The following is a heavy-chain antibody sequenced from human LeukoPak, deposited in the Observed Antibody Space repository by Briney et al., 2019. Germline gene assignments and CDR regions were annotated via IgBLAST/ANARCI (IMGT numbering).Heavy chain of an antibody. V-gene: IGHV3-21*01. J-gene: IGHJ4*02. CDR1: RFTFSSYW. D-gene: IGHD4-23*01. CDR3: ASPFGGFDY. Sequence: KTGESLRLSCAASRFTFSSYWMNWVRQAPGKGLEWVSSISSSSSYIYYADSVKGRFTISRDNAKNSLYLQMNSLRAEDTAVYYCASPFGGFDYWGQGTLVTVSS. CDR2: ISSSSSYI.